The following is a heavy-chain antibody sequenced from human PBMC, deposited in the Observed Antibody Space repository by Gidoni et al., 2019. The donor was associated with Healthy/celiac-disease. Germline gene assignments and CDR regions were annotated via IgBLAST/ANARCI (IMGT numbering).Heavy chain of an antibody. CDR1: GYSFTSYW. V-gene: IGHV5-51*01. J-gene: IGHJ1*01. CDR2: IYPGDSDT. Sequence: EVQLVQSGAEVKKPGESLKISCKGSGYSFTSYWIGWVRQMPGKGLEWMGIIYPGDSDTRYSPSFQGQVTISADKSISTAYLQWSSLKASDTAMYYCARSERRWLQLGVAEYFQHWGQGTLVTVSS. CDR3: ARSERRWLQLGVAEYFQH. D-gene: IGHD5-12*01.